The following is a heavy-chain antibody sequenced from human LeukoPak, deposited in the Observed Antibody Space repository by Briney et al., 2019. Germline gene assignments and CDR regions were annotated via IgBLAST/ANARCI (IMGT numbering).Heavy chain of an antibody. J-gene: IGHJ6*02. V-gene: IGHV1-8*01. Sequence: ASVKVSCKASGYTFTSYDINWVRQATGQGLEWMGWMHPNSGNTGYAQKFQGRVTMTRNTSISTAYMELSSLRSEDTAVYYCARATPLRYFDRLLTDYYYYGMDVWGQGTTVTVPS. CDR2: MHPNSGNT. CDR3: ARATPLRYFDRLLTDYYYYGMDV. D-gene: IGHD3-9*01. CDR1: GYTFTSYD.